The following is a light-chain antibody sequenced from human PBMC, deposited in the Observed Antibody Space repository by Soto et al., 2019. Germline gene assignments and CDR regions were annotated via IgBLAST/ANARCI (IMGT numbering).Light chain of an antibody. CDR1: QSINSF. Sequence: DIQMTQSPSSLSVSVGDRVTITCRASQSINSFLNWYQQKPGKAPNILIYAASNLQSGVPSRFSRSGSGTEFTLTISSLQPEDFSTYYCQQSFNNPPLTFGGGTKVQIK. CDR2: AAS. CDR3: QQSFNNPPLT. J-gene: IGKJ4*01. V-gene: IGKV1-39*01.